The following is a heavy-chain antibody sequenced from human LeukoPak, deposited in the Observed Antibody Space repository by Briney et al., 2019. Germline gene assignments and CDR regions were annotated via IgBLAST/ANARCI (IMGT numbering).Heavy chain of an antibody. J-gene: IGHJ6*03. V-gene: IGHV3-48*04. D-gene: IGHD4-17*01. CDR3: ARDSPQDYGDYYTPGDYYYMDV. Sequence: PGGTLRLSCAASGFIFSSHGMNWVRQAPGKGLEWVSGISPSGDITYYAESVKGRFTISRDNAKNSLYLQMNSLRAEDTAVYYCARDSPQDYGDYYTPGDYYYMDVWGKGTTVTISS. CDR2: ISPSGDIT. CDR1: GFIFSSHG.